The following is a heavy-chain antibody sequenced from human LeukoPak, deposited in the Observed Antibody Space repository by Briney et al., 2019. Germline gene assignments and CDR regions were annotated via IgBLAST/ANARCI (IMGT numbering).Heavy chain of an antibody. Sequence: GGSLRLSCAASGFTFSSYDMHWARQATGKGLEWVSAIGTAGDTYYPGSVKGRFTISRENAKNSLYLQMNSLRAGDTAVYYCARETNYYGMDVWGQGTTVTVSS. V-gene: IGHV3-13*01. J-gene: IGHJ6*02. CDR2: IGTAGDT. CDR3: ARETNYYGMDV. CDR1: GFTFSSYD.